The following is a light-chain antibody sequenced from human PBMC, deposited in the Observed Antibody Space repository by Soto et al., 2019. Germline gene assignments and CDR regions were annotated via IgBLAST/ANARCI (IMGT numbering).Light chain of an antibody. Sequence: DIQMTQSPSTLSGSVGDRVTITCRASQTISSWLAWYQQKKGKAPKILIYEASSLESGVPSRFRGSGSGTEFTLTIGGLQPDDFETYYCQQFNSYPITFGQGTRLEIK. V-gene: IGKV1-5*01. CDR3: QQFNSYPIT. CDR2: EAS. CDR1: QTISSW. J-gene: IGKJ5*01.